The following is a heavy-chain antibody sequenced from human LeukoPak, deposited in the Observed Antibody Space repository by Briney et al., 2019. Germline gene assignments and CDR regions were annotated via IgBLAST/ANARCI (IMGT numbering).Heavy chain of an antibody. CDR3: ARASRYMVRGAALEY. Sequence: SETLSLTCTVSGGSISSYYWSWIRQPPGKGLEWIGYIYYSGSTNYNPSLKSRVTISVDTSKNQFSLKLSSVTAADTAVYYRARASRYMVRGAALEYWGQGTLVTVSS. D-gene: IGHD3-10*01. V-gene: IGHV4-59*01. CDR2: IYYSGST. CDR1: GGSISSYY. J-gene: IGHJ4*02.